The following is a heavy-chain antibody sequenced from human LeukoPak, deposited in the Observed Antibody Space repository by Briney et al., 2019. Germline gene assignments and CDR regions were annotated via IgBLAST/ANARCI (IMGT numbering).Heavy chain of an antibody. V-gene: IGHV3-30-3*01. CDR3: AREYSDYPDTWVY. Sequence: PEGSLRLSCAASGFTFSSYAMHWVRQAPGKGLEWVAVISYDGSNKYYADSVKGRFTISRDNSKNTLYLQMNSLRAEDTAVYYCAREYSDYPDTWVYWGQGTLVTVSS. J-gene: IGHJ4*02. D-gene: IGHD4-11*01. CDR2: ISYDGSNK. CDR1: GFTFSSYA.